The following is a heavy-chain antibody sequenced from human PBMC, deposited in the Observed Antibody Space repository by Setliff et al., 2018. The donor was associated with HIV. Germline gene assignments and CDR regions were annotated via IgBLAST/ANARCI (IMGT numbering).Heavy chain of an antibody. Sequence: PGGSLRLSCAASGFTFSSYAMSWVRQAPGKGLEWVSAISGGSSISHADSVKGRFTISRDNAKNTLFLQMNSLRAEDTAVYYCASSSVVVVTASVSDAFDIWGQGTMVTVSS. J-gene: IGHJ3*02. CDR1: GFTFSSYA. D-gene: IGHD2-21*02. V-gene: IGHV3-23*01. CDR3: ASSSVVVVTASVSDAFDI. CDR2: ISGGSSI.